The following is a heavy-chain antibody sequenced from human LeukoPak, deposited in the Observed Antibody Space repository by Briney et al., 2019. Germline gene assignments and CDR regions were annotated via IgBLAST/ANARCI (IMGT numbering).Heavy chain of an antibody. J-gene: IGHJ4*02. CDR1: GFTFSHYW. D-gene: IGHD1-14*01. Sequence: GGSLRLSCAPSGFTFSHYWMTWVRQAPGKGLEWVANMNQDGSEKYYVDSVKGRFAISRDNANNSLYLQMNSLRAEDTAVYYCARDSRRSFDYWGQGTLVTVSS. V-gene: IGHV3-7*01. CDR3: ARDSRRSFDY. CDR2: MNQDGSEK.